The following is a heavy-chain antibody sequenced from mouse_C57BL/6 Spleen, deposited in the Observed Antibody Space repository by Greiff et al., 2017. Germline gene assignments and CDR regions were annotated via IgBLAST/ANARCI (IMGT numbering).Heavy chain of an antibody. J-gene: IGHJ3*01. Sequence: QVQLQQPGTELVKPGASVKLSCKASGYTFTSYWMHWVKQRPGQGLEWIGNINPSNGGTNYNEKFKRKATLTVDKSSSTAYMQLISLTSEDSAVYYCARHVHYNGRSYGFSYRGQVALVTVS. CDR1: GYTFTSYW. D-gene: IGHD1-1*01. CDR2: INPSNGGT. V-gene: IGHV1-53*01. CDR3: ARHVHYNGRSYGFSY.